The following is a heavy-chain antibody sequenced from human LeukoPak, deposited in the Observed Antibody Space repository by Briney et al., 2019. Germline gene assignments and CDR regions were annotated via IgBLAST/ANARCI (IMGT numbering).Heavy chain of an antibody. D-gene: IGHD5-12*01. CDR1: GASFSTYA. J-gene: IGHJ4*02. CDR3: ARGRNIAAPGGGDLDY. CDR2: IIPIFGTT. V-gene: IGHV1-69*05. Sequence: SVKVSCKASGASFSTYAVSWVRQVPGQGLEWMGRIIPIFGTTKYAQKFQGRVTITTDESTTTGYVELSSLESEDTAVYYCARGRNIAAPGGGDLDYWGQGTLVTVSS.